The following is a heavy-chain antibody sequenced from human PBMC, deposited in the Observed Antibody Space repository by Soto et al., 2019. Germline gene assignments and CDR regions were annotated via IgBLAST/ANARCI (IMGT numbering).Heavy chain of an antibody. V-gene: IGHV1-69*06. CDR1: GGTFRSYA. CDR2: IIPIFGTA. CDR3: ARFSTVVSTYRGYYYGMDV. J-gene: IGHJ6*02. D-gene: IGHD4-17*01. Sequence: SVKVSYKASGGTFRSYAISWVRQAPGQGLEWMGGIIPIFGTANYAQKFQGRVTITADKSTSTAYMELSSLRSEDTAVYYCARFSTVVSTYRGYYYGMDVWGQGTTVTVSS.